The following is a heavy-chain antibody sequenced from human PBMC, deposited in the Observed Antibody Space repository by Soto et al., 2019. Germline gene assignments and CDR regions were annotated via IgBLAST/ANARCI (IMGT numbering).Heavy chain of an antibody. CDR2: ISYDGSNK. D-gene: IGHD6-19*01. Sequence: QVQLVESGGGVVQPGRSLRLYCAASGFTFSSYGMHWVRQAPGKGLEWVAVISYDGSNKYYADSVKGRFTISRDNSKNTLYLQMNSLRAEDTAVYYCAKDRIGAGTYGIDVWGQGTTVTVSS. J-gene: IGHJ6*02. CDR3: AKDRIGAGTYGIDV. V-gene: IGHV3-30*18. CDR1: GFTFSSYG.